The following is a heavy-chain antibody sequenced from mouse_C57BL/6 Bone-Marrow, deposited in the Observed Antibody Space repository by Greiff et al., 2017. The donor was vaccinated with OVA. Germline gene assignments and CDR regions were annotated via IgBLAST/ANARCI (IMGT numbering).Heavy chain of an antibody. J-gene: IGHJ4*01. V-gene: IGHV5-12*01. CDR2: ISNGGGST. CDR1: GFTFSDSY. Sequence: VKLMESGGGLVQPGGSLKLSCAASGFTFSDSYMYWVRQTPEKRLEWVAYISNGGGSTYYPDTVKGRFPLSRDNAKNTLYLQMSRLKSEDTAMYYCARHGYYYGSTYAMDYWGQGTSVTVSS. CDR3: ARHGYYYGSTYAMDY. D-gene: IGHD1-1*01.